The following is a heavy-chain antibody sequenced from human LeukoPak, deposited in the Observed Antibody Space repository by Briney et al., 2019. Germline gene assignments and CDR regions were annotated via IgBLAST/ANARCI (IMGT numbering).Heavy chain of an antibody. Sequence: ASVKDSSKHSRYTFTSYNINSVRHGTVQRRECMGWMNPKSGNTGYAQKFHGTVTMTRNTSIRTAYMELSSLRSEDTAVYYCARVYEQYNWNSLDYWGQGTLVTVSS. D-gene: IGHD1-7*01. CDR2: MNPKSGNT. V-gene: IGHV1-8*01. CDR3: ARVYEQYNWNSLDY. J-gene: IGHJ4*02. CDR1: RYTFTSYN.